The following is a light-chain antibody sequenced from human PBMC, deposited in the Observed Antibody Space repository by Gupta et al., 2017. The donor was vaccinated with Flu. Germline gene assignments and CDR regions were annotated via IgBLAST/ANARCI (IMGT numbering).Light chain of an antibody. CDR2: RNN. CDR1: SSNIGSNY. V-gene: IGLV1-47*01. CDR3: AAWDDSLSGSYV. J-gene: IGLJ1*01. Sequence: QSVLTQPPSASGTTGQRVTISCSGRSSNIGSNYVYWYQQLPGTAPKLLIYRNNQRPSGVPDRFSGSKSGTSASLAISGLRSEDEADYYCAAWDDSLSGSYVFGTGTKVTVL.